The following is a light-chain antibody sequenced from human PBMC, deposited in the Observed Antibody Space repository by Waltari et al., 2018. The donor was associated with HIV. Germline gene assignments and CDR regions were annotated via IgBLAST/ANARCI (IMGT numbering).Light chain of an antibody. CDR2: RNN. J-gene: IGLJ2*01. CDR1: SSTIGRNY. Sequence: QSVLTQPPSASGTPVQRVTISCSGSSSTIGRNYVYWYQHLPGTAPKLLIYRNNQRPSGVPDRFSGSKSGTSASLAISGLRSEDEADYYCATWDDSLSGSVFGGGTKLTVL. V-gene: IGLV1-47*01. CDR3: ATWDDSLSGSV.